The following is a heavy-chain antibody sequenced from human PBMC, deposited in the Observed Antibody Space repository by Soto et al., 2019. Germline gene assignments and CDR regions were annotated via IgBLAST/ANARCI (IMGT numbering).Heavy chain of an antibody. CDR1: GGSLSGYF. Sequence: QVHLEQWGAGLLKPSETLSLTCAVYGGSLSGYFWSWVRQPPGKGLEWIGEINHSGSTHYNPSLKSRVPMSADTSKHKFSLGLSSVTAADSGIYFCASYHYYDFWIGSRHDMDAWGKGTRVTVSS. D-gene: IGHD3-3*01. CDR3: ASYHYYDFWIGSRHDMDA. J-gene: IGHJ6*03. V-gene: IGHV4-34*01. CDR2: INHSGST.